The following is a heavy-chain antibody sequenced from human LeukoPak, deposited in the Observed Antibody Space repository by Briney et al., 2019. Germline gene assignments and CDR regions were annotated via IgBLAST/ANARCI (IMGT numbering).Heavy chain of an antibody. J-gene: IGHJ3*02. CDR2: IKEDGSGK. Sequence: GSLRLSCAASGFAFSSYWMMWVRQAPGKGLEWVANIKEDGSGKYYVDSVKGRFTISRDNAKNSLYLQMNSLGAEDTAVYYCARGTHYSFDIWGQGTTVTVSS. V-gene: IGHV3-7*04. D-gene: IGHD2-2*01. CDR1: GFAFSSYW. CDR3: ARGTHYSFDI.